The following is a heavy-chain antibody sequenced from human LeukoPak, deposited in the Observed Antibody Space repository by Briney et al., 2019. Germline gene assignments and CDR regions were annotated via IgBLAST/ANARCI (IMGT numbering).Heavy chain of an antibody. D-gene: IGHD4-17*01. CDR1: GGSFSNYY. CDR3: AQSTQTTWIDY. Sequence: PSETLSLTCAVYGGSFSNYYWSWIRQPPGKGLEWIGEINHSGSTNYNPSLKSRVTISVDTSKNQFSLKLSSVTAADTAVYYCAQSTQTTWIDYWGQGTLVTVSS. CDR2: INHSGST. J-gene: IGHJ4*02. V-gene: IGHV4-34*01.